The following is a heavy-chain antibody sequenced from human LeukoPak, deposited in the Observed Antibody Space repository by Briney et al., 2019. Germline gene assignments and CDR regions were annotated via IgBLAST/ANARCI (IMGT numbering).Heavy chain of an antibody. CDR3: ARGYRTPAAGYGMDV. CDR2: IIPIFGTA. Sequence: ASVKVSCKASGGTFSSYAISWVRQAPGQGLEWMGGIIPIFGTANYAQKFQGRVTITADESTSTAYMELSSLRSEDTAVYYCARGYRTPAAGYGMDVWGQGTTVTVSS. V-gene: IGHV1-69*13. J-gene: IGHJ6*02. CDR1: GGTFSSYA. D-gene: IGHD6-13*01.